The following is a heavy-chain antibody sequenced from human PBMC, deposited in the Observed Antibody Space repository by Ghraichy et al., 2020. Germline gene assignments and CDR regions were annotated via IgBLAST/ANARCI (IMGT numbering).Heavy chain of an antibody. Sequence: SETLSLTCAVYGGSFSGYYWSWIRQPPGKGLEWIGEINHSGSTNYNPSLKSRVTISVDTSKNQFSLKLSSVTAADTAVYYCARVAGRPRLLWFGEHLGRKVGHYFDYWGQGTLVTVSS. CDR2: INHSGST. J-gene: IGHJ4*02. D-gene: IGHD3-10*01. V-gene: IGHV4-34*01. CDR1: GGSFSGYY. CDR3: ARVAGRPRLLWFGEHLGRKVGHYFDY.